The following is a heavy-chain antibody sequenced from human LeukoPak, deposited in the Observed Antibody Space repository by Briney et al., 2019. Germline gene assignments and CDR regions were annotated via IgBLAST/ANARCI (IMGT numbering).Heavy chain of an antibody. J-gene: IGHJ4*02. CDR1: GFTFSSYA. V-gene: IGHV3-30-3*01. D-gene: IGHD3-22*01. CDR3: ARDSGAYYYDSSVYTFLGY. CDR2: ISYDGSNK. Sequence: GRSPRLSCAASGFTFSSYAMHWVRQAPGKGLEWVAFISYDGSNKYYADSVKGRFTISRDNSKNRLYLQMNSLRAEDTAVYYGARDSGAYYYDSSVYTFLGYWGQGPLVTVSS.